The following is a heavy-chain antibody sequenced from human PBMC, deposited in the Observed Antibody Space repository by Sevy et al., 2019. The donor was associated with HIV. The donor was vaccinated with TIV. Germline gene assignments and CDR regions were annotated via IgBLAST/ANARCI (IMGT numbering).Heavy chain of an antibody. D-gene: IGHD3-10*01. V-gene: IGHV4-59*08. CDR2: IFYSGAT. CDR3: ARHRDYGSGNYYNREFDY. Sequence: SETLSLTCAVSGGSISSYYWSWIRQPPGKGLEWIGYIFYSGATKYSPSLQRRVIISVDTSKNQFSLKLTSVTAADTAVYYCARHRDYGSGNYYNREFDYWGQGTLVTVSS. CDR1: GGSISSYY. J-gene: IGHJ4*02.